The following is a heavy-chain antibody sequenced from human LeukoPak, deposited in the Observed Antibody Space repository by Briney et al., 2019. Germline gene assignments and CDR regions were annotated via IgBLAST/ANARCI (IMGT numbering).Heavy chain of an antibody. CDR2: IYHSGST. CDR3: ARDSSGYLT. J-gene: IGHJ4*02. D-gene: IGHD3-22*01. CDR1: GGSISSGGYS. V-gene: IGHV4-30-2*01. Sequence: SETLSLTCAVSGGSISSGGYSWSWIRQPPGKGLEWIGYIYHSGSTYYSPSLKSRVTISVDRSKNQFSLKLSSVTAADTAVYYCARDSSGYLTWGQGTLVTVSS.